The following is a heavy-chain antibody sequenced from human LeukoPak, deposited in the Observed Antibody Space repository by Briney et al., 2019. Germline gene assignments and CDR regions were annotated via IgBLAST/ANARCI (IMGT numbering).Heavy chain of an antibody. D-gene: IGHD3-10*01. J-gene: IGHJ3*02. Sequence: PGGPLRLSCAASGFTFDDYAMHWVRQAPGKGLEWVSGISWNSGSIGYADSVKGRFTISRDNAKNSLYLQMNSLRAEDTALYYCAKDITMVRADAFDIWGQGTMVTVSS. CDR3: AKDITMVRADAFDI. CDR2: ISWNSGSI. V-gene: IGHV3-9*01. CDR1: GFTFDDYA.